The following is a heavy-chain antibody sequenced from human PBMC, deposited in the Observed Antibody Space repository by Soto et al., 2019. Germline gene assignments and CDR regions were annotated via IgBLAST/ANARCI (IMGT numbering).Heavy chain of an antibody. CDR3: TTSPDLNWNYEYYFDY. Sequence: GGSLRLSCAASGFTFSNAWMSWVRQAPGKGLEWVGRIKSKTDGGTTDYAAPVKGRFTISRDDSKNTLYLQMNSLKTEDTAVYYCTTSPDLNWNYEYYFDYWGQGTLVTVSS. J-gene: IGHJ4*02. CDR2: IKSKTDGGTT. D-gene: IGHD1-7*01. CDR1: GFTFSNAW. V-gene: IGHV3-15*01.